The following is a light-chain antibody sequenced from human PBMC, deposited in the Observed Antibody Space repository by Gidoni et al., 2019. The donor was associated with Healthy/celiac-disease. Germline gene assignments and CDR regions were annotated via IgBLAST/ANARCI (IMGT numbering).Light chain of an antibody. CDR3: QQSYSTPMYT. CDR1: QSISSY. Sequence: DIQMTQSPSSLSASVGDRVTITCRASQSISSYLNWYQQKPGKAPKLLIYAASSLQSGVPSRFSGSVSGTDFTLTISSLQPEYFATYYCQQSYSTPMYTFGQXTKLEIK. V-gene: IGKV1-39*01. CDR2: AAS. J-gene: IGKJ2*01.